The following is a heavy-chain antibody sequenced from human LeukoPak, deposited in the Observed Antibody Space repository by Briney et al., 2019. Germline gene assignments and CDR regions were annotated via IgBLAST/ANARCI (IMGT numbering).Heavy chain of an antibody. CDR2: IKTDGSAM. CDR1: GFTFNDYW. J-gene: IGHJ4*02. Sequence: GGSLRLSCVGSGFTFNDYWIHWVRQAPGKGLVWVSAIKTDGSAMQYADSVKGRFAISRDNAKNSLYLQMNSLRAEDTAVYYCARFEGYGFPATDFDYWGQGTLVTVSS. D-gene: IGHD5-18*01. V-gene: IGHV3-74*03. CDR3: ARFEGYGFPATDFDY.